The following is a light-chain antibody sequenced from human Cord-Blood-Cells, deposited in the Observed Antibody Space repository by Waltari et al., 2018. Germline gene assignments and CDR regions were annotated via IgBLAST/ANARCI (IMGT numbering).Light chain of an antibody. CDR2: DAS. CDR1: QSISSW. J-gene: IGKJ2*01. Sequence: DIQMTQSPSTLSASVGDRVTITCRASQSISSWLAWYQQKPGKAPKLLICDASSLESGVPSRFSGSGSGTEFTLTISSLRPDDFATYYCQQYNSYSPYTFGQGTKLEIK. CDR3: QQYNSYSPYT. V-gene: IGKV1-5*01.